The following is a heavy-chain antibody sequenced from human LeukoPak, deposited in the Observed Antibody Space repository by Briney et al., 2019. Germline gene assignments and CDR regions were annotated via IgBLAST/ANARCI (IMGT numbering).Heavy chain of an antibody. D-gene: IGHD5-18*01. CDR3: AVGDTAMAFDY. Sequence: GSLRLSCAASGFTVSSNYMSWVRQAPGKGLEWVSVIYSGGSTYYADSVKGRFTISRDNSKNTLYLQMNSLRAEDTAVYYCAVGDTAMAFDYWGQGTLVTVSS. CDR1: GFTVSSNY. CDR2: IYSGGST. J-gene: IGHJ4*02. V-gene: IGHV3-66*01.